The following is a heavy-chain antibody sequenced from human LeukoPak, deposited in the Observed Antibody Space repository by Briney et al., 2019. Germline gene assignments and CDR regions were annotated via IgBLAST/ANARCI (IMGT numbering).Heavy chain of an antibody. J-gene: IGHJ4*02. Sequence: GGSLRLSCAASGFTLSSYEMNWVRQTPGKGLEWVSYISSRDTTTYYADSVKGRFTIFRDNAKNSLYLQVNSLRAEDTAVYYCARGYYFDSGGPHYFDYWGQGTLVTVSS. V-gene: IGHV3-48*03. CDR3: ARGYYFDSGGPHYFDY. D-gene: IGHD3-10*01. CDR2: ISSRDTTT. CDR1: GFTLSSYE.